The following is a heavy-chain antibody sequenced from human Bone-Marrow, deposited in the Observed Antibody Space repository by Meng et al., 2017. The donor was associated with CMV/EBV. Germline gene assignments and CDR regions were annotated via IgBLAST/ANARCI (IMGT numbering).Heavy chain of an antibody. D-gene: IGHD2-2*01. V-gene: IGHV1-18*01. CDR1: GYTFTSYG. J-gene: IGHJ3*02. Sequence: ASVKVSCKASGYTFTSYGISWVRQAPGQGLEWMGWISAYNGNTNYAQKLQGRVTMTTDTSTSTAYMELRSLRSDDTAVYYCARSNIVVVPAGTHAFDIWGQGTMVTFSS. CDR2: ISAYNGNT. CDR3: ARSNIVVVPAGTHAFDI.